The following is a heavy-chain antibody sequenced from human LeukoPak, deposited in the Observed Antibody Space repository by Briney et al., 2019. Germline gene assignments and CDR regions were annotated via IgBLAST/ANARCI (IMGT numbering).Heavy chain of an antibody. CDR3: ARGTGSYFTPYYFDY. Sequence: SETLSLTCTVSGGSISTYYWNWIRQPPGKGLEWIGYIYFSGSINYNRSLKSRVTISVDTSKNQFSLRLNSVTAAGTAVYYCARGTGSYFTPYYFDYWGQGTLVTVSS. CDR2: IYFSGSI. CDR1: GGSISTYY. J-gene: IGHJ4*02. V-gene: IGHV4-59*01. D-gene: IGHD1-26*01.